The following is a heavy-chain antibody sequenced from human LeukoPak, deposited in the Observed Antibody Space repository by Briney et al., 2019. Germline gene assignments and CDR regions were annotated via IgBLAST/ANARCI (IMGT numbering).Heavy chain of an antibody. V-gene: IGHV3-21*01. CDR1: GFTFSSYS. CDR2: ISSSSSYI. D-gene: IGHD3-22*01. Sequence: PGGSLRLSCAASGFTFSSYSMNWVRQAPGKGLEWVSSISSSSSYIYYADSVKGRFTISRDNAKNSLYLQMNSLRAEDTAVYYCARDYYDSSGYALFDYWGQGTLVTVSS. CDR3: ARDYYDSSGYALFDY. J-gene: IGHJ4*02.